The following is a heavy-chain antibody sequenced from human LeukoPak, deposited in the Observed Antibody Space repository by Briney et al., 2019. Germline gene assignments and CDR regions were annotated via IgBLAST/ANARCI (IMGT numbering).Heavy chain of an antibody. V-gene: IGHV4-34*01. D-gene: IGHD3-22*01. CDR2: INHSGST. J-gene: IGHJ4*02. CDR3: ASRAQSGYYDSSGYPTYRYYFDY. CDR1: GGSFSGYY. Sequence: SETLSLTYAVYGGSFSGYYWSWIRQPPGKGLEWIGEINHSGSTNYNPSLKSRVTISVDTSKNQFSLKLSSVTAADTAVYYCASRAQSGYYDSSGYPTYRYYFDYWGQGTLVTVSS.